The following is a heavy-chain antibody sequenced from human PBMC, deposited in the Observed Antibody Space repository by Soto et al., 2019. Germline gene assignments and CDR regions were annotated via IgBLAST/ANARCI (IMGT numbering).Heavy chain of an antibody. J-gene: IGHJ4*02. Sequence: QVQLVESGGGVVQPGRSLRLSCAASGFTFSSYGMHWVRQAPGKGLEWVAVISYDGSNKYYADSVKGRFTISRDNSKNTLYLQMNSLRAEDTAVYYCAKARRTDTMIGPFDYWGQGTLVTVSS. CDR2: ISYDGSNK. CDR3: AKARRTDTMIGPFDY. D-gene: IGHD3-22*01. V-gene: IGHV3-30*18. CDR1: GFTFSSYG.